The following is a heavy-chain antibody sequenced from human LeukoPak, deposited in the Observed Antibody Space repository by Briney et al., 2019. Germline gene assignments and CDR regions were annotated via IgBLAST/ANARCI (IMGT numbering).Heavy chain of an antibody. Sequence: TGWSLRLSCAASGFTFSSYGMHWVRQAPGKGLEWVAFIRYDGSNKYYADSVKGRFTISRDNSKNTLYLQINSLRAEDTAVYYCARGAAMVRGVIMKYFDYWGQGTLVTVSS. CDR1: GFTFSSYG. D-gene: IGHD3-10*01. J-gene: IGHJ4*02. CDR3: ARGAAMVRGVIMKYFDY. V-gene: IGHV3-30*02. CDR2: IRYDGSNK.